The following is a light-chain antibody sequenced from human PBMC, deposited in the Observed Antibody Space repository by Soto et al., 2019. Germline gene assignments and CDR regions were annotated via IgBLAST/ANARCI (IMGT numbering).Light chain of an antibody. CDR1: QSVGTT. V-gene: IGKV3-15*01. CDR2: GAS. CDR3: QQYSASPT. Sequence: EIFMTQSPATLAVSPGEKVILSCRASQSVGTTLAWYQQKPGQAPSLLIRGASTRATGVPARFSGSGSGTEFTLTLSSLQSEDFAIYYCQQYSASPTFGGGTTLEIK. J-gene: IGKJ4*02.